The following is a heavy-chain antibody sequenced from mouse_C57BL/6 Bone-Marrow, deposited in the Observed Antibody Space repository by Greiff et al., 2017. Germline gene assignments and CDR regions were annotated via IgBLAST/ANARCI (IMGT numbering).Heavy chain of an antibody. Sequence: HLVESGPELVKPGASVKISCKASGYTFTDYYINWVKQRPGQGLEWIGWIYPGSGNTKYNEKFKGKATLTVDTSSSTAYMQLSSLTSEDSAVYFCARGYYGSSAWFAYWGQGTLVTVSA. CDR1: GYTFTDYY. CDR2: IYPGSGNT. V-gene: IGHV1-84*01. J-gene: IGHJ3*01. CDR3: ARGYYGSSAWFAY. D-gene: IGHD1-1*01.